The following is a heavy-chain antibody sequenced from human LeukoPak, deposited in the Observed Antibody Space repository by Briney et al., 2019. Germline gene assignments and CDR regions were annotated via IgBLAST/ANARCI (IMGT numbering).Heavy chain of an antibody. Sequence: GGSLRLSWAASGFTLSSNYMSWVRPAPGKGLEWVSAVHNAGGSTYYADSVKGRFTISRDHSKNTLYLQMNSLRPEDTAVYYCARGFGGEDARYYYCYMDVLGKGTTVTVSS. J-gene: IGHJ6*03. V-gene: IGHV3-66*02. D-gene: IGHD4-17*01. CDR1: GFTLSSNY. CDR2: VHNAGGST. CDR3: ARGFGGEDARYYYCYMDV.